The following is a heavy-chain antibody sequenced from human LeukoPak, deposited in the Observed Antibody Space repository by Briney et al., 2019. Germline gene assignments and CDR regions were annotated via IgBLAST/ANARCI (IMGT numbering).Heavy chain of an antibody. CDR3: ARGRGGIVGPSLDDY. CDR2: IAYDGNTK. CDR1: GFTFTSYG. J-gene: IGHJ4*02. Sequence: GSSLRLSCVASGFTFTSYGIHWVRQAPDKGLEWVAVIAYDGNTKYHADSVKGRFAISRDNSKNTLYLQMNSLRTEDTAVYYCARGRGGIVGPSLDDYWGPGTLVTVSS. V-gene: IGHV3-30*03. D-gene: IGHD1-26*01.